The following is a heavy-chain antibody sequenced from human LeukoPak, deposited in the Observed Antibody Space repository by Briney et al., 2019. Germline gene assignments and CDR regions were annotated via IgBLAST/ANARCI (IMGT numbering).Heavy chain of an antibody. CDR3: TTEEQWLGLVDY. Sequence: GGSLRLSCAASGFTFSSYATTWVRQAPGMGLEWVSAIAGSGGSTYYADSVKGRFTISRDNSKNALYLQMNSLRAEDTAVYYCTTEEQWLGLVDYWGQGTLVTVSS. CDR2: IAGSGGST. D-gene: IGHD6-19*01. J-gene: IGHJ4*02. V-gene: IGHV3-23*01. CDR1: GFTFSSYA.